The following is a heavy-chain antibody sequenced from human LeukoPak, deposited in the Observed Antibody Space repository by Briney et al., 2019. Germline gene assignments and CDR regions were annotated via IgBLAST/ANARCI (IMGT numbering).Heavy chain of an antibody. CDR1: GYTFTGYY. CDR2: INPNSGGT. V-gene: IGHV1-2*06. D-gene: IGHD4/OR15-4a*01. CDR3: ARDCRDYGNAFDI. J-gene: IGHJ3*02. Sequence: ASVKVSCKASGYTFTGYYMHWVRQAPGQGLEWMGRINPNSGGTNYAQKFQGRVTMTRDTPISTAYMELSRLRSDDTAVYYCARDCRDYGNAFDIWGQGTMVTVSS.